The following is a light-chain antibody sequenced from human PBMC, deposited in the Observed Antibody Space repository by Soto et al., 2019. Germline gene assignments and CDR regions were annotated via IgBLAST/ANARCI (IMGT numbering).Light chain of an antibody. Sequence: QSALTQPASVTGSPGQSITISCTGTSSDVGAYNYVSWYQQHPGKAPKLMVYEVNNRPSGVSDRFSGPKSGNTASLTISGLQAEDEADYYCNSHTTSRSLVFGGGTKVTVL. CDR3: NSHTTSRSLV. CDR2: EVN. J-gene: IGLJ2*01. CDR1: SSDVGAYNY. V-gene: IGLV2-14*01.